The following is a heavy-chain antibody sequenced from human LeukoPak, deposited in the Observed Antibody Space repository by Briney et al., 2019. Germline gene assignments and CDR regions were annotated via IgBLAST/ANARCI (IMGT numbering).Heavy chain of an antibody. Sequence: GSLRLSCAASGFTFSSYGMHWVRQAPGKGLEWVAFIRYDGGNKYADSVRGRFTISRDNSKKTLYLQMNSLRAEDTAVYYCAKARENAYDILTGWAFDTWGQGTMVTVSS. J-gene: IGHJ3*02. CDR3: AKARENAYDILTGWAFDT. V-gene: IGHV3-30*02. CDR2: IRYDGGNK. D-gene: IGHD3-9*01. CDR1: GFTFSSYG.